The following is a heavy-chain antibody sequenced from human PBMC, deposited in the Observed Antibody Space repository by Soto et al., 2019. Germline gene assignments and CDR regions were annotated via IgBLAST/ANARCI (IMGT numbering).Heavy chain of an antibody. CDR3: ANKPVWYYDSSGYSSPHNWFDP. J-gene: IGHJ5*02. Sequence: EVQLLESGGGLVQPGGSLRLSCAASGVTFSSYVMSWVRQAPGKGLEWVSTISGSGGSTHYADSVKGRFTISRDNSKNTLYLQMNSLRAEDTAVYYCANKPVWYYDSSGYSSPHNWFDPWGQGTLVTVSS. D-gene: IGHD3-22*01. CDR2: ISGSGGST. V-gene: IGHV3-23*01. CDR1: GVTFSSYV.